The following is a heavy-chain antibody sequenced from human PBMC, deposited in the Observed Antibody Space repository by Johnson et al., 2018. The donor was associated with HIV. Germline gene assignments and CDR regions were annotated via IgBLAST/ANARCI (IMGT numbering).Heavy chain of an antibody. D-gene: IGHD2-15*01. CDR1: GFTFDNYA. V-gene: IGHV3-13*01. J-gene: IGHJ3*02. Sequence: VQLVESGGGMVQPGGSLRLSCAVSGFTFDNYAMHWVRQPTGKGLEWVSGIGTAADTYYVGSVKGRFTISRDNSKNTVYLQMNNLRPEDTAVYSCATAYCGGGTCPLWSAFDIWGQGTKVTVSS. CDR3: ATAYCGGGTCPLWSAFDI. CDR2: IGTAADT.